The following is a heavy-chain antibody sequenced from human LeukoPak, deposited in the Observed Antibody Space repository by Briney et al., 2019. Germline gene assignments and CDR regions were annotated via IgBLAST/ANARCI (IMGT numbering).Heavy chain of an antibody. CDR2: IIPIFGTT. Sequence: SMNVSRKASGDTLGNYAITWVRQAPGQGLEWMGRIIPIFGTTYYAQKFQGRVTITADKSTNTAYMEMSSLKSEDTAVYYCAREPGGFRKYLDYWGQGAPVTVSS. D-gene: IGHD2-15*01. V-gene: IGHV1-69*06. CDR3: AREPGGFRKYLDY. CDR1: GDTLGNYA. J-gene: IGHJ4*02.